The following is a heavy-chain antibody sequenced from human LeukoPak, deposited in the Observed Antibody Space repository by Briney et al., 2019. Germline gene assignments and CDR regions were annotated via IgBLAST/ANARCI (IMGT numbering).Heavy chain of an antibody. V-gene: IGHV4-34*01. CDR2: INHSGST. J-gene: IGHJ3*02. CDR3: ARGDLPMSTAFDI. D-gene: IGHD3-10*02. Sequence: SETLSLTCAVYGGSFSGYYWSWIRQPPGKGLEWIGEINHSGSTNYNPSLKSRVTISVDTSKNQFSLKLSSVTAADTAVYYCARGDLPMSTAFDIWGQGTMVTVSS. CDR1: GGSFSGYY.